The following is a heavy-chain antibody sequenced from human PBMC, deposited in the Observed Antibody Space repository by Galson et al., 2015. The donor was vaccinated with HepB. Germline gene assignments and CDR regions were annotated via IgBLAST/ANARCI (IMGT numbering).Heavy chain of an antibody. V-gene: IGHV1-69*13. D-gene: IGHD3-9*01. J-gene: IGHJ6*02. CDR1: GGTFSSYA. CDR2: IIPIFGTA. CDR3: ARSFRAEPEEGYFDWLLPPPHYYGMDV. Sequence: SVKVSCKASGGTFSSYAISWVRQAPGQGLEWMGGIIPIFGTANYAQKFQGRVTITADESTSTAYMELSSLRSEDTAVYYCARSFRAEPEEGYFDWLLPPPHYYGMDVWGQGTTVTVSS.